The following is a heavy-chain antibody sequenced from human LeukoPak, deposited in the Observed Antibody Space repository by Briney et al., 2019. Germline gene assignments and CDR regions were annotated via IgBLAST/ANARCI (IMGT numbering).Heavy chain of an antibody. V-gene: IGHV3-48*03. D-gene: IGHD3-10*02. J-gene: IGHJ6*04. Sequence: GGSLRLPCAASGFTFSSYEMNWVRQAPGKGLEWVSYISSSGSTIYYADSVKGRFTISRDNAKNSLYLQMNSLRAEDTAVYYCAELGITIIGGVWGKGTTVTISS. CDR1: GFTFSSYE. CDR3: AELGITIIGGV. CDR2: ISSSGSTI.